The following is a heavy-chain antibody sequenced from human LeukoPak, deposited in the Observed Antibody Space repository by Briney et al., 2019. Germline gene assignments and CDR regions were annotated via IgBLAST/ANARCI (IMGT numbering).Heavy chain of an antibody. V-gene: IGHV3-30*18. CDR3: AKTYSSGWWDLDF. CDR2: ISYDGSYE. D-gene: IGHD6-19*01. CDR1: GFTFGSYG. Sequence: GGSLRLSCAASGFTFGSYGMHWVRQAPGKGLEWVAAISYDGSYEYYADSVKDRFTISRDYSKNTLYLRMSSLRAEDTAVYYCAKTYSSGWWDLDFWGQGTLVSVSS. J-gene: IGHJ4*02.